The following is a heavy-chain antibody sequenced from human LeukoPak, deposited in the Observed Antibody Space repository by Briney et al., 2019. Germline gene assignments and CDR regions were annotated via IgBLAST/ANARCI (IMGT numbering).Heavy chain of an antibody. D-gene: IGHD5-18*01. Sequence: GASVKVSCNASGYTFSDFYIHWVRQAPGQGLEWMAWINPNSGVTNYVKNLQGRVTVTRDTSLSTAYMELSGLRSDDTAVYYCARAPWSGYSYDPPRGYWGQGTLVTVSS. CDR1: GYTFSDFY. J-gene: IGHJ4*02. CDR2: INPNSGVT. CDR3: ARAPWSGYSYDPPRGY. V-gene: IGHV1-2*02.